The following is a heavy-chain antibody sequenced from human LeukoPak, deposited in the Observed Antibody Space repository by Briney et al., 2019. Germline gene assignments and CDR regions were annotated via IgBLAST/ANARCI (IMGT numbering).Heavy chain of an antibody. D-gene: IGHD3-22*01. Sequence: PSETLSLTCTVSGYSISSGYYWGWIRQPPGKGLEWIGSIYHSGSTYYNPSLKSRVTISVDTSKNQFSLKLSSVTAADTAVYYCARGHSGYYYLGFFDYWGQGTLVTVSS. J-gene: IGHJ4*02. CDR2: IYHSGST. CDR3: ARGHSGYYYLGFFDY. CDR1: GYSISSGYY. V-gene: IGHV4-38-2*02.